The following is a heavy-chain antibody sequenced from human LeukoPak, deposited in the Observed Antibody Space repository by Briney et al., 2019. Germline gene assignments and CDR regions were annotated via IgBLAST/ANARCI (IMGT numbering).Heavy chain of an antibody. CDR1: VGTFSSYA. J-gene: IGHJ4*02. V-gene: IGHV1-69*04. D-gene: IGHD3-22*01. CDR3: AREQSMIPMSFDY. CDR2: IIPILGIV. Sequence: SVKVSCKSSVGTFSSYAISWVRRAPGQGLEWVGRIIPILGIVNYEQKFQGRGTITADKSTSTAYMELSSLRSEDTAVYYCAREQSMIPMSFDYWGQGTLVTVSS.